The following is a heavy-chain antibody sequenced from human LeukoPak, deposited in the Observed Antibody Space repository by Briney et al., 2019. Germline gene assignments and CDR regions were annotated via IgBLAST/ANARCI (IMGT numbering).Heavy chain of an antibody. D-gene: IGHD2-15*01. Sequence: SETLSLTCTVSGYSISSGYYWAWIRQPPGKGLEWIGSIYYSGSTYYNPSLKSRVTISVDTSKNQFSLKLSSVTAADTAVYYCARHVWSSSGSEAFDIWGQGTMVTVSS. CDR2: IYYSGST. J-gene: IGHJ3*02. CDR3: ARHVWSSSGSEAFDI. V-gene: IGHV4-38-2*02. CDR1: GYSISSGYY.